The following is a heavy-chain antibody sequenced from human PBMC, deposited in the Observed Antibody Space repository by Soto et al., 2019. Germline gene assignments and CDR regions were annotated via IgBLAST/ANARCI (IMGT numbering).Heavy chain of an antibody. J-gene: IGHJ4*02. CDR3: ASDEGRVLKY. CDR1: GITFNNYW. Sequence: GGSLRLSCAVSGITFNNYWMHWIRQTPGKGLVWVSHINNVASIINYADSVKGRFTISRDNAGNTLYLQMNSLGVEDTATYYCASDEGRVLKYWGPGTSVTVFS. V-gene: IGHV3-74*01. CDR2: INNVASII.